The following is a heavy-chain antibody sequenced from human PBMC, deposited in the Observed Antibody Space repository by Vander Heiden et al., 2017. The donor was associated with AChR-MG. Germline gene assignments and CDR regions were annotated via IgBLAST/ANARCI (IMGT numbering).Heavy chain of an antibody. D-gene: IGHD3-22*01. CDR2: IIPIFGTA. J-gene: IGHJ5*02. V-gene: IGHV1-69*01. CDR1: GGTFSSYA. Sequence: QVQLVQSGAEVTKPGSSVRVSCKASGGTFSSYATSRVRQAPGQGLEWMGGIIPIFGTATYAQKFQGRVTITADESTSTAYMELSSLRSEDTAVYYCASHVRYYYDSSGYGNWFDPWGQGTLVTVSS. CDR3: ASHVRYYYDSSGYGNWFDP.